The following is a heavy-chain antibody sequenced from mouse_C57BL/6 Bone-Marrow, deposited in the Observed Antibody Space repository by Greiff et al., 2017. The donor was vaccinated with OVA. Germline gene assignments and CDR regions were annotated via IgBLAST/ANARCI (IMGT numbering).Heavy chain of an antibody. CDR2: SRNKANDYTT. Sequence: EVKLVESGGGLVQSGRSLRLSCATSGFTFSDFYMEWVRQAPGKGLEWIAASRNKANDYTTEYSASVKGRFIVSRDTSQSILYLQMNALRAEDTAIYYCARETVVATEYYARDYWGQGTSVTVSS. J-gene: IGHJ4*01. CDR1: GFTFSDFY. V-gene: IGHV7-1*01. D-gene: IGHD1-1*01. CDR3: ARETVVATEYYARDY.